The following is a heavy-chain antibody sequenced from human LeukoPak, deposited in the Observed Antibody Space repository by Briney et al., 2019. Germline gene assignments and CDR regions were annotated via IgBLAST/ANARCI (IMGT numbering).Heavy chain of an antibody. D-gene: IGHD2-15*01. Sequence: ASVKVSCKASGYTFTNYYMHWVRQAPGQGLEWMGIVNPSSGDTNYAQKFQGRVTMTRDTSTTTVYMDLSSLSSEDTAVYYCARDCHCSGGICHSNWFDPWGQGTQVTVSS. CDR2: VNPSSGDT. CDR3: ARDCHCSGGICHSNWFDP. J-gene: IGHJ5*02. CDR1: GYTFTNYY. V-gene: IGHV1-46*01.